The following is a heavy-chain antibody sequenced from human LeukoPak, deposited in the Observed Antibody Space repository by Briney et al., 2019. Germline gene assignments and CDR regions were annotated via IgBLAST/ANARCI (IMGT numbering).Heavy chain of an antibody. Sequence: SETLSLTCAVYGGSFSGHYWTWIRQPPGKGLQWIGEVNDRGSANYNPSLKSRLSISEDKSKNQFSLRLPSVTAADTAVYYCAREVVSGRFGDYYYYMDVWGIGTTVTVSS. CDR1: GGSFSGHY. D-gene: IGHD3-16*01. V-gene: IGHV4-34*01. J-gene: IGHJ6*03. CDR2: VNDRGSA. CDR3: AREVVSGRFGDYYYYMDV.